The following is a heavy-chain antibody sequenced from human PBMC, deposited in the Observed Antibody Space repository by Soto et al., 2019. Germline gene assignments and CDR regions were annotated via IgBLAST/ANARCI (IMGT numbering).Heavy chain of an antibody. CDR2: IYATGSS. V-gene: IGHV4-4*07. Sequence: PSGPLCLTCNVSSDSLSVYYWRWIRQPPGKRLEWIGRIYATGSSAYNPSLKSRITISVDMSKKQFSLTLRSVTAADTAMHYCVRDETKNLRDWFYPWGQGILLTVSS. CDR1: SDSLSVYY. D-gene: IGHD1-1*01. J-gene: IGHJ5*02. CDR3: VRDETKNLRDWFYP.